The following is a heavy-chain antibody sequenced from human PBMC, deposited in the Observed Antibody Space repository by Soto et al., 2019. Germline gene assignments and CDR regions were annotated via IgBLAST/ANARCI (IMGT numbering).Heavy chain of an antibody. CDR1: GFTFSSYA. J-gene: IGHJ6*02. D-gene: IGHD6-13*01. V-gene: IGHV3-30-3*01. CDR2: ISYDGSNK. CDR3: TGGQSSTWYRRHHPGVYGRDV. Sequence: QVQLVESGGGVVQPGRSLRLSCAASGFTFSSYAMHWVRQAPGKGLEWVAVISYDGSNKYYADSVKGRFTISRDKSKNXRXRXXSGSSPEARAMYDSTGGQSSTWYRRHHPGVYGRDVWGHGTTVTVSS.